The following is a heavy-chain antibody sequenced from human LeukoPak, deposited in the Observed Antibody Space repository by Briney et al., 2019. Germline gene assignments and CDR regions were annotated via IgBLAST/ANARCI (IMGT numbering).Heavy chain of an antibody. D-gene: IGHD3-3*01. Sequence: GGSLRLSCAASGFTFSSYGMHWVRQAPGKGLEWVAVISYDGSNKYYADSVKGRFTISRDNSKNTLYLQMNSLRAEDTAVYYCAKDYKGRRITIFGVVTLNYGMDVWGQGTTVTVSS. V-gene: IGHV3-30*18. J-gene: IGHJ6*02. CDR1: GFTFSSYG. CDR3: AKDYKGRRITIFGVVTLNYGMDV. CDR2: ISYDGSNK.